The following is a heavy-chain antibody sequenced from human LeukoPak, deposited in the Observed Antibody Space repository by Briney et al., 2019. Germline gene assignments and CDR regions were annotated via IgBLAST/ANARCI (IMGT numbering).Heavy chain of an antibody. CDR2: IYYSGST. V-gene: IGHV4-31*03. Sequence: SETLSLTCTVSGGSISSGGYYWSWIRQHPGKGLEWIGYIYYSGSTYYNPPLKSRVTMSVNTPKNQFSLKLSSVTAADTAVYYCARDRIRFGELSYFDYWGQGSLVTVSP. CDR3: ARDRIRFGELSYFDY. J-gene: IGHJ4*02. D-gene: IGHD3-10*01. CDR1: GGSISSGGYY.